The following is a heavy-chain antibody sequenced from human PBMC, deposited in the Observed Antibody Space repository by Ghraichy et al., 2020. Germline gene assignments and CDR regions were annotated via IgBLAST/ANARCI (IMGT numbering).Heavy chain of an antibody. CDR2: IWYDGSNK. J-gene: IGHJ6*02. D-gene: IGHD3-3*01. CDR3: ARETYYDFWSGYSYGMDV. V-gene: IGHV3-33*01. Sequence: LSLTCAASGFTFSSYGMHWVRQAPGKGLEWVAVIWYDGSNKYYADSVKGRFTISRDNSKNTLYLQMNSLRAEDTAVYYCARETYYDFWSGYSYGMDVWGQGTTVTVSS. CDR1: GFTFSSYG.